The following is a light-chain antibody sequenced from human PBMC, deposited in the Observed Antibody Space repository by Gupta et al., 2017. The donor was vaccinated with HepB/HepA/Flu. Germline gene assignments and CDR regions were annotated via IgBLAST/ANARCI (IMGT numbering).Light chain of an antibody. CDR2: WGS. J-gene: IGKJ3*01. V-gene: IGKV2-28*01. Sequence: DIVLTQSPLSLPVTPGEPASISCRSSQSLLHSNGYNFLDWYLQKPGQSPQLLIYWGSNRASGVPDRFSASGSGTDFTLEISRVEAEDVGVYYCMQALQSPTFGHGTRVDIK. CDR1: QSLLHSNGYNF. CDR3: MQALQSPT.